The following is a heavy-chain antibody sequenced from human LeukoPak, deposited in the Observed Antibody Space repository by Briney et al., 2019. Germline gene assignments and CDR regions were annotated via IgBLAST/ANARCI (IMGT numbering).Heavy chain of an antibody. V-gene: IGHV3-21*01. CDR1: GFTFSSYS. D-gene: IGHD3-9*01. CDR2: ISSSSSYI. Sequence: GGSLRLSCAASGFTFSSYSMNWVRQAPGKGLEWVSSISSSSSYIYYAYSVKGRFTISRDNARNSLYLQMNSMRAENTAVYYCARVVSELRNFDWSPDAFDIWGKGTMVTVSS. J-gene: IGHJ3*02. CDR3: ARVVSELRNFDWSPDAFDI.